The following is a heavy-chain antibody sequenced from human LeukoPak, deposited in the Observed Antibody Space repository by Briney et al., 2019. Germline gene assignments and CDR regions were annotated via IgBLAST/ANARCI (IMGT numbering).Heavy chain of an antibody. J-gene: IGHJ6*03. Sequence: SETLSLTCTVSGGSISSNFYYWGWIRQPPGEGLEWIGSIYYSGSTYYNPSLKSRVTISVDTSKNQFSLKLSSVTAADTAVYYCARRTSAQGYYYYYMDVWGKGTTVTISS. V-gene: IGHV4-39*01. CDR2: IYYSGST. CDR3: ARRTSAQGYYYYYMDV. D-gene: IGHD3-10*01. CDR1: GGSISSNFYY.